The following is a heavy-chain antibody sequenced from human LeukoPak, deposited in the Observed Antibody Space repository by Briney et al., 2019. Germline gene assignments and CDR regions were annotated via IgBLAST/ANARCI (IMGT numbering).Heavy chain of an antibody. J-gene: IGHJ5*02. Sequence: KPSETLSLTCTVSGGSISSYYWSWIRQPPGKGLEWIGYIYYSGSTNYNPSLKSRVTISVGTSKNQFSLKLSSVTAADTAVYYCARDLTYYYGSGSYPWFDPWGQGTLVTVSS. V-gene: IGHV4-59*01. CDR1: GGSISSYY. D-gene: IGHD3-10*01. CDR3: ARDLTYYYGSGSYPWFDP. CDR2: IYYSGST.